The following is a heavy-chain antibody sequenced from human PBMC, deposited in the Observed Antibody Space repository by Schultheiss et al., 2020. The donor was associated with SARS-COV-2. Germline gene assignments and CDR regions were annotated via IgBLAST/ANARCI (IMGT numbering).Heavy chain of an antibody. CDR1: GFTFSSYA. CDR3: AKDFSELGGYYYYYYGMDV. V-gene: IGHV3-23*01. Sequence: GGSLRLSCAASGFTFSSYAMSWVRQAPGKGLEWVSAISGSGGSTYYADSVKGRFTISRDNSKNTLYLQMNSLRAEDTAVYYCAKDFSELGGYYYYYYGMDVWGQGTTVTVSS. D-gene: IGHD3-3*01. CDR2: ISGSGGST. J-gene: IGHJ6*02.